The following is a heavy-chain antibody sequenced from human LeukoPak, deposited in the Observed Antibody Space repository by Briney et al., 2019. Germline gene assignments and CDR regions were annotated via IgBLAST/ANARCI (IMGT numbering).Heavy chain of an antibody. D-gene: IGHD3-9*01. Sequence: GGSLRLSCAASGFTFSSYWMHWVRQAPGKGLVWVSRINSDGSSTSYADSVKGRFTISRDNAKNTLYLQMNSLRAEDTAVYYCARTPHVVLRYFDWLPANWFDPWGQGTLVTVSS. V-gene: IGHV3-74*01. CDR1: GFTFSSYW. J-gene: IGHJ5*02. CDR3: ARTPHVVLRYFDWLPANWFDP. CDR2: INSDGSST.